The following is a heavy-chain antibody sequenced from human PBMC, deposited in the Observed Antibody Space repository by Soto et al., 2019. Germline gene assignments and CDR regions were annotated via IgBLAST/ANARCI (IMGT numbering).Heavy chain of an antibody. Sequence: SETLSLTCTVSGVSISSGGYYWSWIRQHPGKGLEWIGYIYYSGSTYYNPSLKSRVTISVDTSKNQFSLKLSSVTAADTAVYYCARRMQKSIAADAWFDPWGQGPLVTVSS. J-gene: IGHJ5*02. CDR1: GVSISSGGYY. CDR2: IYYSGST. V-gene: IGHV4-31*03. D-gene: IGHD6-13*01. CDR3: ARRMQKSIAADAWFDP.